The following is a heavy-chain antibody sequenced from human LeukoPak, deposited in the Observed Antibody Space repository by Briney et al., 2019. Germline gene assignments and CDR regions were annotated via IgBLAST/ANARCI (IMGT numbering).Heavy chain of an antibody. Sequence: GALVKVSFKASGGTFSSYAISWVRQAPGQGLEWMGRIIPILGIANYAQKFQGRVTITADKSTSTAYMELSSLRSEDTAVYYCARGDVEMATIDAFDIWGQGTMVTVPS. J-gene: IGHJ3*02. D-gene: IGHD5-24*01. V-gene: IGHV1-69*04. CDR3: ARGDVEMATIDAFDI. CDR1: GGTFSSYA. CDR2: IIPILGIA.